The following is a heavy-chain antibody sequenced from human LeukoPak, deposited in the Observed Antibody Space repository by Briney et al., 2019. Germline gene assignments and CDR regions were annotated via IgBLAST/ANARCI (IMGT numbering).Heavy chain of an antibody. CDR2: IWYDGTNK. D-gene: IGHD1-1*01. V-gene: IGHV3-33*01. J-gene: IGHJ5*02. Sequence: GGSLRLSCAASGFNFSTYGMHWVRQVPGKGLEWVAVIWYDGTNKYYTDSVKGRFTISRDTSKNTLFLQMNSLRVEDTAVYYCAAAWKEGWLDPWGQGTLVTVSS. CDR1: GFNFSTYG. CDR3: AAAWKEGWLDP.